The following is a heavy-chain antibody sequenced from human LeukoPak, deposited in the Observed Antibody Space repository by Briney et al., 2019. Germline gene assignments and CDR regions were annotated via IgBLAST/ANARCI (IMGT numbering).Heavy chain of an antibody. Sequence: PSETLSLTCTVSGGSISSSSYYWGWIRQPPGKGLEWIGSIYYSGNTYYNPSLKSRVTISVDTSKNQFSLKLSPVTAADTAVYYCARGRYCSSTSCYTHWFDPWGQGTLVTVSS. CDR3: ARGRYCSSTSCYTHWFDP. J-gene: IGHJ5*02. V-gene: IGHV4-39*07. CDR1: GGSISSSSYY. D-gene: IGHD2-2*02. CDR2: IYYSGNT.